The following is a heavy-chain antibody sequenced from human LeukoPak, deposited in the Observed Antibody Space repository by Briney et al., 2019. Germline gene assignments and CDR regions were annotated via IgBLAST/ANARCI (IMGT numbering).Heavy chain of an antibody. J-gene: IGHJ6*03. D-gene: IGHD3-3*01. Sequence: SETLSLTCTVSGYSISSGYYWGWIRQPPGKGLEWIGSIYHSGSTYYNPSLKSRVTISVDTSKNQFSLKLSSVTAADTAVYYCARVRQKKPKYDFWSGYYYYYYMDVWGKGTTVTVSS. CDR2: IYHSGST. CDR3: ARVRQKKPKYDFWSGYYYYYYMDV. CDR1: GYSISSGYY. V-gene: IGHV4-38-2*02.